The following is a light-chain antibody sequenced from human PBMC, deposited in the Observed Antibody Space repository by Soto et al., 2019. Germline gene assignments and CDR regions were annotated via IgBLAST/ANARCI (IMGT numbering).Light chain of an antibody. Sequence: EVLLTQSPGTVSLSPGERATLSCRASQSVSSTSLAWYQQKPGRAPRLLIHGASSRATGIPDRFSGSGSGTDFTLTISRLEPEDFAVYYCQQYGNSLITFGQGTRLEIK. J-gene: IGKJ5*01. CDR2: GAS. CDR3: QQYGNSLIT. CDR1: QSVSSTS. V-gene: IGKV3-20*01.